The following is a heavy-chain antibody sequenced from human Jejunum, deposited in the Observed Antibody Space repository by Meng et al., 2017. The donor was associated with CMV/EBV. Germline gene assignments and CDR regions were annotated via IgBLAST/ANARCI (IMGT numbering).Heavy chain of an antibody. CDR1: GGSLNNYY. Sequence: VAGGSLNNYYWSWIRQPPGKGLEWIGHIYSSGLTSYNFPLKRRVTISVDTSKNQFSLNLTSVTAADTAVYYCARHFSGWSYYFDHWGQGMLVTVSS. V-gene: IGHV4-59*01. CDR3: ARHFSGWSYYFDH. J-gene: IGHJ4*02. D-gene: IGHD6-19*01. CDR2: IYSSGLT.